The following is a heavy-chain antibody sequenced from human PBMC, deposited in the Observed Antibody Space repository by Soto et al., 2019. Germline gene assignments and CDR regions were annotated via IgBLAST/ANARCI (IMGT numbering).Heavy chain of an antibody. V-gene: IGHV4-31*03. Sequence: SETLSLTCSVSGVSVTTGGGYYWSWIRQHPGKGLEWIGYIYYSGSTYYNPSLNSRVTISADPSTNQFSLTMTSVTVADTAMYFCAKDEGLLWSGELVWGQGILVTVSS. CDR2: IYYSGST. D-gene: IGHD3-10*01. J-gene: IGHJ4*02. CDR1: GVSVTTGGGYY. CDR3: AKDEGLLWSGELV.